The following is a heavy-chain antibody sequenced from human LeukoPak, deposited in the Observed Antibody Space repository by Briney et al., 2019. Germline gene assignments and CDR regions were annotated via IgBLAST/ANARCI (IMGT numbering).Heavy chain of an antibody. CDR1: GGSISSYY. D-gene: IGHD5-12*01. J-gene: IGHJ4*02. CDR2: IYYSGST. Sequence: SETLSLTCTVSGGSISSYYWSWIRQPPGKGLEWIGYIYYSGSTNYNPSLKSRVTISVDTSKNRFSLKLSSVTAADTAVYYCARDGGYSGYDGFDYWGQGTLVTVSS. V-gene: IGHV4-59*01. CDR3: ARDGGYSGYDGFDY.